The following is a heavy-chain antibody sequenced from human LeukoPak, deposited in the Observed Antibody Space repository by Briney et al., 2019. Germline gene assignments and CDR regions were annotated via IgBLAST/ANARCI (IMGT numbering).Heavy chain of an antibody. J-gene: IGHJ4*02. CDR1: GFTFSSYW. V-gene: IGHV3-74*01. CDR3: ARVAYYYDSSGYLSY. Sequence: PGGSLRLSCAASGFTFSSYWMHWVRQAPGKGLVWVSRINSDGSSTNYADSVKGRFTISRDNAKNTLYLQMNSLRAEDTAVYYCARVAYYYDSSGYLSYWGQGTLVTVSS. CDR2: INSDGSST. D-gene: IGHD3-22*01.